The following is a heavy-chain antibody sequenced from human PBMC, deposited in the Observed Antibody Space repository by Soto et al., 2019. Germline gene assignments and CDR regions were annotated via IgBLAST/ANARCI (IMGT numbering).Heavy chain of an antibody. CDR1: AFTFRDXA. Sequence: LXXSCVAFAFTFRDXAVHWVRQAPGKGLQWVAVISSDASNNFHAEYVKGRFTISRDNSKNTLYLQINNLRADDTAIYYCARKQEDDFDYWGQGALGTVSS. J-gene: IGHJ4*02. V-gene: IGHV3-30-3*01. CDR2: ISSDASNN. CDR3: ARKQEDDFDY. D-gene: IGHD2-15*01.